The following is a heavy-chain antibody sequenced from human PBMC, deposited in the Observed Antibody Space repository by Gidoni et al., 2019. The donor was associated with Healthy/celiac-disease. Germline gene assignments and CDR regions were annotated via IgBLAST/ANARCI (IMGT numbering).Heavy chain of an antibody. CDR1: GFTFSSYG. D-gene: IGHD6-6*01. CDR2: IWYDGSNK. Sequence: QVQLVESGGVVVQPGWSLRLSCAASGFTFSSYGMHWVRQAPGKGLEWVAVIWYDGSNKYYADSVKGRFTISRDNSKNTLYLQMNSLRAEDTAVYYCARDRIAARSFDYWGQGTLVTVSS. J-gene: IGHJ4*02. CDR3: ARDRIAARSFDY. V-gene: IGHV3-33*01.